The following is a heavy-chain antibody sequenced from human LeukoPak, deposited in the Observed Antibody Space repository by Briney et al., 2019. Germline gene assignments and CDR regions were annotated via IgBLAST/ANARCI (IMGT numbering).Heavy chain of an antibody. CDR3: ATDPGLSGYFDY. V-gene: IGHV3-11*01. D-gene: IGHD6-19*01. CDR1: GFTFSDYY. J-gene: IGHJ4*02. Sequence: GGSLRLSCAASGFTFSDYYMSWIRQAPGKGLEWGSYISSSGSTVYYADSVKGRFTISRDNAKNSLYLQMNRLRAEDTAVYYCATDPGLSGYFDYWGQGTLVTVSS. CDR2: ISSSGSTV.